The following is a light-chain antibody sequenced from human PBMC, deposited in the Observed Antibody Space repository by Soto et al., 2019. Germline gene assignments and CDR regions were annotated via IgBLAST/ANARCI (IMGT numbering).Light chain of an antibody. CDR3: GTWDSSLSTGV. Sequence: QSVLTQPPSVSAAPGQKVTISCSGSSSNIGNNYVSWYQQLPGTAPKLLIYDNNNQPSGIPDRFSGSKSGTSATLGITGLQTGDEADYYCGTWDSSLSTGVFGGGTQLTVL. J-gene: IGLJ2*01. V-gene: IGLV1-51*01. CDR1: SSNIGNNY. CDR2: DNN.